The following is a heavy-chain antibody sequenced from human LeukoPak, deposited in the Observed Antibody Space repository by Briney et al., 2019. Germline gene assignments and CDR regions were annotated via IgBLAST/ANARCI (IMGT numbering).Heavy chain of an antibody. D-gene: IGHD4-11*01. V-gene: IGHV3-11*01. CDR2: ISSSGSTI. CDR3: AKDWGMTTNSYNWFDP. Sequence: GGSLRLSCAASGFTFSDYYMSWIRQAPGKGLEWVSYISSSGSTIYYADSVKGRFTISRDNSKNTLYLQMNSLRAEDTAVYYCAKDWGMTTNSYNWFDPWGQGTLVTVSS. J-gene: IGHJ5*02. CDR1: GFTFSDYY.